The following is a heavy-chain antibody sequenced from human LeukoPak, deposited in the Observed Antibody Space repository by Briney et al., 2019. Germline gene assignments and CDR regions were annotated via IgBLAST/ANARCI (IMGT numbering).Heavy chain of an antibody. D-gene: IGHD3-10*01. Sequence: SETLSLTCTVSGGSISSSSYYWGWIRQPPGKGLEWIGSIYYSGSTYYNPSLKGRVTISVDTSKNQFSLKLSSVTAADTAVYYCARDVSVRGPGTYAFGIWGQGTMVTVSS. V-gene: IGHV4-39*07. CDR1: GGSISSSSYY. J-gene: IGHJ3*02. CDR2: IYYSGST. CDR3: ARDVSVRGPGTYAFGI.